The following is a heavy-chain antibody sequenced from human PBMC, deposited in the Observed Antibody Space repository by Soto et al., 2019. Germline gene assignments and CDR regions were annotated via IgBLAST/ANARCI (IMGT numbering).Heavy chain of an antibody. CDR1: GGSFSGYY. V-gene: IGHV4-34*01. Sequence: PSETLSLTCAVYGGSFSGYYWSWIRQPPGKGLEWIGEINHSGSTNYNPSLKSRVTISVDTSKNQFSLKLSSVTAADTAVYYCARAQPFIVVVPAAVYFDYWGQGTLVT. CDR3: ARAQPFIVVVPAAVYFDY. D-gene: IGHD2-2*01. J-gene: IGHJ4*02. CDR2: INHSGST.